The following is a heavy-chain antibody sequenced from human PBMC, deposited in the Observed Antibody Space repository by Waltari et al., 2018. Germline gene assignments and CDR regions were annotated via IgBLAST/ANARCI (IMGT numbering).Heavy chain of an antibody. D-gene: IGHD6-13*01. Sequence: VQLVQSGAEVKTPGASGKVSCKASGYTFTSYDINWVRQATGQGLEWMGWMNPNSGNTGYAQKFQGRVTMTRNTSISTAYMELSSLRSEDTAVYYCAVYIAAAGNAFDIWGQGTMVTVSS. V-gene: IGHV1-8*01. J-gene: IGHJ3*02. CDR1: GYTFTSYD. CDR3: AVYIAAAGNAFDI. CDR2: MNPNSGNT.